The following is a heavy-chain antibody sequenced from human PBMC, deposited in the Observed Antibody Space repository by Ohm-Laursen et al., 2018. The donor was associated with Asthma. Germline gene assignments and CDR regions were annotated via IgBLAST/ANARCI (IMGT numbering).Heavy chain of an antibody. J-gene: IGHJ4*02. V-gene: IGHV3-30*03. CDR1: GFIFSDYD. Sequence: SLRLSCAASGFIFSDYDMHWVRQAPGKGLEWLAILSYDGHNKHYAESLRGRFFISGDSSENTVELQMNSLRGEDTAVYYCVRGSWYVSTSDAYWGQGTLVTVSS. D-gene: IGHD1-14*01. CDR2: LSYDGHNK. CDR3: VRGSWYVSTSDAY.